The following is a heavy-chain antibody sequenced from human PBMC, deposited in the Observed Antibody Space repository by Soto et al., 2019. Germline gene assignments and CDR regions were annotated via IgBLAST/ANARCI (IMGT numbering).Heavy chain of an antibody. CDR2: ISYDGSNK. J-gene: IGHJ6*02. V-gene: IGHV3-30-3*01. CDR1: GFTFSSYA. D-gene: IGHD6-13*01. CDR3: ARFLKAAARTYGMDV. Sequence: VQLVESGGGVVQPGRSLRLSCAASGFTFSSYAMHWVRQAPGKGLEWVAVISYDGSNKYYADSVKGRFTISRDNSKNTLYLQMNSLRAEDTAVYYCARFLKAAARTYGMDVWGQGTTVTVSS.